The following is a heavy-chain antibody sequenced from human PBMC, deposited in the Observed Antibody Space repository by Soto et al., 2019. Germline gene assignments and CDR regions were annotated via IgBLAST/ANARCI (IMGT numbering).Heavy chain of an antibody. Sequence: QVQLVQSGAEVKKPGASVKVSCKSSGYTFTAYHIHWVRQAPGQGLEWMGWINPNGGGTNYAQKVQGRVTWTRDTSISTAYMELSRLRSDDTAVFYCERDDDFDIWGQGTMVTVSS. CDR2: INPNGGGT. J-gene: IGHJ3*02. CDR3: ERDDDFDI. CDR1: GYTFTAYH. V-gene: IGHV1-2*02.